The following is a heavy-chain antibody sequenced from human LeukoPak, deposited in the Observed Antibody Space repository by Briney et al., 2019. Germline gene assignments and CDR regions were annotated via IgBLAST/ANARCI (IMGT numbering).Heavy chain of an antibody. CDR2: IYYSGST. D-gene: IGHD4-11*01. V-gene: IGHV4-39*01. CDR1: GGSISSSSYY. J-gene: IGHJ2*01. Sequence: SETLSLTCTVSGGSISSSSYYWGWIRQPPGKGLEWIGSIYYSGSTYYNPSLKSRVTISVDTSKNQFSLKLSSVTAADTAVYYCARHPSNYAPEYFDLWGRGTLVTVSS. CDR3: ARHPSNYAPEYFDL.